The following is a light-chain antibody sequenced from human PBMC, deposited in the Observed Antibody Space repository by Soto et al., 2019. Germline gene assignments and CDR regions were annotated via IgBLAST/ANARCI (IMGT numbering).Light chain of an antibody. CDR2: EVS. CDR3: SSYAGINNPYVV. Sequence: QSALTQPPSASGSPGQSVTISCTGTSSDVGGYNFVSWYQQHPGKAPKLMIYEVSKRPSGVPDRFSGSKSGNTASLTVSGLQAEDEADYYCSSYAGINNPYVVFGGGTKLTVL. CDR1: SSDVGGYNF. J-gene: IGLJ2*01. V-gene: IGLV2-8*01.